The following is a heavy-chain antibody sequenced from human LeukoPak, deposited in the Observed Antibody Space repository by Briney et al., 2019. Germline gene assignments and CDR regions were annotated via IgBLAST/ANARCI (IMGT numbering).Heavy chain of an antibody. CDR1: GYSISSGYY. J-gene: IGHJ3*02. Sequence: PSETLSLTCTVSGYSISSGYYWGWIRQPPGKGLEWIGSIYHSGSTNYNPSLKSRVTISVDTSKNQFSLKLSSVTAADTAVYSCARGGFRDAFDIWGQGTMVTVSS. D-gene: IGHD3-10*01. CDR2: IYHSGST. V-gene: IGHV4-38-2*02. CDR3: ARGGFRDAFDI.